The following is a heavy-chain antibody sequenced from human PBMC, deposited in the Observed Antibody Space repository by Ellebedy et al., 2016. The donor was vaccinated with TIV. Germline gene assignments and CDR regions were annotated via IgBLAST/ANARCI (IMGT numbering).Heavy chain of an antibody. CDR2: IYQDGSQM. Sequence: GGSLRLSCAASGFSFRSYWMTWVRQAPGKGLEWVANIYQDGSQMFYLDSVKGRLTVSRDNAKNSLYLQMNSLRAEDTAVYVCARRGSYGDYAVQINSWLDPWGQGTLVTVSP. CDR3: ARRGSYGDYAVQINSWLDP. D-gene: IGHD4-17*01. CDR1: GFSFRSYW. J-gene: IGHJ5*02. V-gene: IGHV3-7*01.